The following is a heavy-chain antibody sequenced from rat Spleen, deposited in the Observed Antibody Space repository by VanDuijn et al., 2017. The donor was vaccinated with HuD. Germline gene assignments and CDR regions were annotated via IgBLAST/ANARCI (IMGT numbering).Heavy chain of an antibody. Sequence: EVQLMESDGGLVQPGRSLKLSCAASGFTFNDYYMAWVRQAPTKGLEWVATINYDGSSTYYPDSVKGRFTISRDNAKSTLYLQMNSLRSEDTATYYCTRVNTMGHGMEAWGQGASVTVSS. CDR1: GFTFNDYY. V-gene: IGHV5-29*01. D-gene: IGHD1-7*01. J-gene: IGHJ4*01. CDR3: TRVNTMGHGMEA. CDR2: INYDGSST.